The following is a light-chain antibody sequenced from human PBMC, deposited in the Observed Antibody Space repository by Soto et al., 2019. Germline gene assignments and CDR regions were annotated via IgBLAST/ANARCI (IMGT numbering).Light chain of an antibody. CDR3: QQYGRSPM. CDR1: QSVSSNY. CDR2: DVF. Sequence: EIVLAQSPGTLSLSPGERAALSCRASQSVSSNYLAWYQQKPGQAPRLLIYDVFSRAPGIPDRFSGSGSGTDFTFTISRLEPEDFGVYYCQQYGRSPMFGQGTKVEIK. J-gene: IGKJ1*01. V-gene: IGKV3-20*01.